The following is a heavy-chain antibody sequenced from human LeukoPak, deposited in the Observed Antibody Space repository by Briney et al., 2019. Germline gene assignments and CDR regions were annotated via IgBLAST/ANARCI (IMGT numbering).Heavy chain of an antibody. V-gene: IGHV1-8*01. J-gene: IGHJ5*02. CDR1: GYAFTTYD. CDR2: MNPNSGNT. Sequence: GASVKVSCKASGYAFTTYDINWVRQATGQGPEWMGWMNPNSGNTGHTQNFQGRVTMTRNTSISTAYMELSSLKSEDTAVYYCARGRGSGHKENWFDPWGLGTLVTVSS. CDR3: ARGRGSGHKENWFDP. D-gene: IGHD6-19*01.